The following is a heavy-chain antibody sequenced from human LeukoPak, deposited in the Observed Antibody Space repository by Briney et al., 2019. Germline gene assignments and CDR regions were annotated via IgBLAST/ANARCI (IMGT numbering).Heavy chain of an antibody. J-gene: IGHJ4*02. CDR3: ARGRGYYGSRSYLDY. V-gene: IGHV4-34*01. CDR2: INHSGST. CDR1: GGSFSGYY. D-gene: IGHD3-10*01. Sequence: SETLSLTCAVYGGSFSGYYWSWIRQPPGKGLEWIGEINHSGSTNYNPSLKSRVTISVDTSKNQFSLKLSSVTAADTAVYYCARGRGYYGSRSYLDYWGQGTLVTVSS.